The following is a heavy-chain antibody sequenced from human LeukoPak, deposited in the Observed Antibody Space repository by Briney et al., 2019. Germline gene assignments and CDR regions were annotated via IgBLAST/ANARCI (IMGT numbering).Heavy chain of an antibody. J-gene: IGHJ4*02. CDR3: ARRLKGSYGNLFDY. V-gene: IGHV1-3*01. CDR2: INPDKGDT. Sequence: ASVKVSCKASGYSFTTYATHWVRRAPGQRLEWMGWINPDKGDTKYSQNFQGRITVTRDTSAGTTYMELSSLVSEDTAVYYCARRLKGSYGNLFDYWGQGTLVTVSS. CDR1: GYSFTTYA. D-gene: IGHD4-17*01.